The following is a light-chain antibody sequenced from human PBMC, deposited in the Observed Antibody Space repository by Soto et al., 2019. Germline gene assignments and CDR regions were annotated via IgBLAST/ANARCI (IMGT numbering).Light chain of an antibody. Sequence: EIQMTQSPSTLSATEGDRVTISCRASQSVSIWLAWYQQKPGRAPKLLIYKSSSLESGVPSRFSGSGSGTEFTLTISSLQPDDFATYYCQQYNSYSWTFGQGTKVDIK. CDR3: QQYNSYSWT. V-gene: IGKV1-5*03. J-gene: IGKJ1*01. CDR1: QSVSIW. CDR2: KSS.